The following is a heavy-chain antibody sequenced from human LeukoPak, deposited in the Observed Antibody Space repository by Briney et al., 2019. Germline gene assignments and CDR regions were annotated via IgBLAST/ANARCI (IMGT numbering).Heavy chain of an antibody. CDR3: AREMAYSYYYGMDV. CDR2: ISSSSSTI. Sequence: PGGSLRLSCAASGFTFSSYSMNRVRQAPGKGLEWVSYISSSSSTIYYADSVKGRFTISRDNAKNSLYLQMNSLRDEDTAVYYCAREMAYSYYYGMDVWGQGTTVTVSS. J-gene: IGHJ6*02. V-gene: IGHV3-48*02. D-gene: IGHD5-18*01. CDR1: GFTFSSYS.